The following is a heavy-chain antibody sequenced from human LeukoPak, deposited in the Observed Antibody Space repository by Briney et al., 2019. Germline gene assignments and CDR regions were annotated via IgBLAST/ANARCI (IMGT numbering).Heavy chain of an antibody. D-gene: IGHD3-10*01. J-gene: IGHJ4*02. CDR2: ISDSGGST. CDR1: GFTFSSYG. CDR3: AKDRLRVAGGFDY. Sequence: PGGSLRLSCEASGFTFSSYGMSWVRQAPGKGLECVSSISDSGGSTYYADSVKGRFTISRDNSKNTLYVQMNSLRAEDTAVYYCAKDRLRVAGGFDYWGQGTLVTVPS. V-gene: IGHV3-23*01.